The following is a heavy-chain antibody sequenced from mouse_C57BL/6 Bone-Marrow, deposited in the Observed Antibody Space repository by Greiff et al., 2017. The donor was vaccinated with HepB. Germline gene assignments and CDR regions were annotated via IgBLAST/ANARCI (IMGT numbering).Heavy chain of an antibody. V-gene: IGHV1-72*01. CDR1: GYTFTSYW. Sequence: QVQLQQPGAELVKPGASVKLSCKASGYTFTSYWMHWVKQRPGRGLEWIGRIDPNSGGTKYNEKFKSKATLTVDKPSSTAYMQLSSLTSEDSAVYYCASEGSTTVVGRAWFADWGQGTLVTVSA. D-gene: IGHD1-1*01. J-gene: IGHJ3*01. CDR3: ASEGSTTVVGRAWFAD. CDR2: IDPNSGGT.